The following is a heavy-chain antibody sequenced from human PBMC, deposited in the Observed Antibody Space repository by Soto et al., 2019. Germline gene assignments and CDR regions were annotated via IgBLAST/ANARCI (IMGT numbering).Heavy chain of an antibody. D-gene: IGHD6-19*01. CDR3: ARQGDMAATPADAFDI. CDR1: GRTLINHW. V-gene: IGHV5-51*01. Sequence: PGGSLKISCSVSGRTLINHWIAWVRQMPWKGLEWMGIIYPGDSDARYSPSFAGQVTISVDKSITTAYLHWSSLEASDSAVYYCARQGDMAATPADAFDIWGQGTLVTVSS. CDR2: IYPGDSDA. J-gene: IGHJ3*02.